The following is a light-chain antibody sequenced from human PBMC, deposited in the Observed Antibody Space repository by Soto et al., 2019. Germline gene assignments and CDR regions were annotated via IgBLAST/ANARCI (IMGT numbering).Light chain of an antibody. V-gene: IGLV2-14*01. Sequence: LTQPASVSGSPGQSITISCTGTSSDVGGYNYVSWYQQHPGKAPKLMIYEVSNRPSGVSNRFSGSKSGNTASLTISGLQAEDEADYYCTSYTSSITYVFGTGTKVT. CDR2: EVS. CDR1: SSDVGGYNY. CDR3: TSYTSSITYV. J-gene: IGLJ1*01.